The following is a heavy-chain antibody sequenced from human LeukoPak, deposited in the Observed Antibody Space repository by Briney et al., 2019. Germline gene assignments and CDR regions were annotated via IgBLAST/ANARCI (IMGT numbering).Heavy chain of an antibody. D-gene: IGHD6-13*01. J-gene: IGHJ4*02. CDR3: AKDKYSSSWYYFDY. V-gene: IGHV3-9*03. CDR2: ISWNSGSI. Sequence: GGSLRLSCAASGFTFDDYAMHWVRQAPGKGLEWVSGISWNSGSIGYADSVKGRFTISRDNAKNSLYLQMNSLRAEDMALYYCAKDKYSSSWYYFDYWGQGTLVTVSS. CDR1: GFTFDDYA.